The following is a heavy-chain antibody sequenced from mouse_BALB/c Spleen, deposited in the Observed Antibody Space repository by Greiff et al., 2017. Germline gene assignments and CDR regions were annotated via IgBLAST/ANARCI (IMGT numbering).Heavy chain of an antibody. CDR3: ESYGYDEYYAMDY. CDR1: GYSITSGYY. J-gene: IGHJ4*01. Sequence: DVQLQESGPGLVKPSQSLSLTCSVTGYSITSGYYWNWIRQFPGNKLEWMGYISYDGSNNYNPSLKNRISITRDTSKNQFFLKLNSVTTEDTAKYYCESYGYDEYYAMDYWGQGTSVTVSS. V-gene: IGHV3-6*02. D-gene: IGHD2-2*01. CDR2: ISYDGSN.